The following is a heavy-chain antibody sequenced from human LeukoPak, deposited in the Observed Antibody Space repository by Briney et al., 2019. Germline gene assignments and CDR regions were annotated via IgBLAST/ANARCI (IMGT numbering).Heavy chain of an antibody. D-gene: IGHD3-9*01. CDR1: GGSISSGGYS. CDR2: IYHSGST. Sequence: SETLSLTCAVSGGSISSGGYSWSWIRQPPGKGLERIGYIYHSGSTYYNPSLKGRVTISVDRSKNQFSLKLSSVTAADTAVYYCARGPRVYYDILTGYLDWGQGTLVTVSS. J-gene: IGHJ4*02. CDR3: ARGPRVYYDILTGYLD. V-gene: IGHV4-30-2*01.